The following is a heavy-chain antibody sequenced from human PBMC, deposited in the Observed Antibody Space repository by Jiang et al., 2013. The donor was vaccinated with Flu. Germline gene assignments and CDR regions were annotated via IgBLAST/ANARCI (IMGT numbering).Heavy chain of an antibody. CDR1: GGTFSRHA. D-gene: IGHD3-22*01. V-gene: IGHV1-69*01. CDR2: IIPIFGTA. J-gene: IGHJ6*02. Sequence: EVKKPGSSVKVSCKASGGTFSRHAINWVRQAPGQGLEWMGGIIPIFGTANYAQKFQGRVTITADESTTTAYMELSSLRSEDTAVYYCARDIYYFNNRDLTPVYYNYYGMDVWGQGTAVTVSS. CDR3: ARDIYYFNNRDLTPVYYNYYGMDV.